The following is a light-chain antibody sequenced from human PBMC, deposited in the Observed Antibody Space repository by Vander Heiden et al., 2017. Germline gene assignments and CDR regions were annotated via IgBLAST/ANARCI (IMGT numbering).Light chain of an antibody. CDR2: YDD. J-gene: IGLJ3*02. V-gene: IGLV1-36*01. CDR3: AAWDDSLNAWV. Sequence: QSVLTQPPSVSDAPRQRVTISCSGSSSNIGNNAVNWYQQLPGKAPKLLIYYDDRRPSGVSDRFSGSKSGTSASLAISGLQAEDEADYYCAAWDDSLNAWVFGGGTKLTVL. CDR1: SSNIGNNA.